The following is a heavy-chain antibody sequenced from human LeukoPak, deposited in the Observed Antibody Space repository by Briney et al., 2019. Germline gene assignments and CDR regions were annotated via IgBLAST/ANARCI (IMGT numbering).Heavy chain of an antibody. CDR2: ISSNGGST. V-gene: IGHV3-64*01. D-gene: IGHD1-14*01. CDR3: ARAKPEGPVDY. CDR1: GFTFSSYA. Sequence: SGGSLRLSCAASGFTFSSYAMHWVRQAPGKGLEYVSAISSNGGSTYYANSVKGRFTISRDNSKNTLYLQMGSLRAEDMAVYYCARAKPEGPVDYWGQGTLVTVSS. J-gene: IGHJ4*02.